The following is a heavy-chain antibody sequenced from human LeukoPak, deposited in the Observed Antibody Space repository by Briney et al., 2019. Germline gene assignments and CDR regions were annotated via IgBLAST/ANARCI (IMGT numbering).Heavy chain of an antibody. CDR3: ARQARGYYDSSGYLTYYYYYMDV. Sequence: AGESLKISCKGSGYSFTSYWIGWVRQMPGKGLEGMGIIYPGDSDTRYSPSFQGQVTISADKSISTAYLQWSSLKASDTAMYYCARQARGYYDSSGYLTYYYYYMDVWGKGTTVTVSS. J-gene: IGHJ6*03. CDR2: IYPGDSDT. CDR1: GYSFTSYW. D-gene: IGHD3-22*01. V-gene: IGHV5-51*01.